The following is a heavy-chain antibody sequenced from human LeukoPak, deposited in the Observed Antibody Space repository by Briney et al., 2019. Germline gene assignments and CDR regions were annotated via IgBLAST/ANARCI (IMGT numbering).Heavy chain of an antibody. CDR3: ARGVGTTSNWFDP. CDR2: VYYRGST. CDR1: GGSISSY. Sequence: PSETLSLTCTVSGGSISSYWSWIRQPPGKGLEWIGCVYYRGSTNYNPSLKSRLTISVDTSKNQFSLKLNPVTAADTAVYYCARGVGTTSNWFDPWGQGTLVTVSS. D-gene: IGHD1-1*01. J-gene: IGHJ5*02. V-gene: IGHV4-59*01.